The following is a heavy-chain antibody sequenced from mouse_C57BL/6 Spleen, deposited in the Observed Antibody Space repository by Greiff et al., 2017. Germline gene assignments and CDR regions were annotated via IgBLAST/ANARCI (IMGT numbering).Heavy chain of an antibody. Sequence: QVQLKQPGAELVKPGASVKVSCKASGYTFTNYWMHWVKQRPGQGLEWIGRIHPSDSDTNYNQKFKGKATLTVDKSSSTAYMQLSSLTSEDSAVYYCAMIRGYDAWFAYWGQGTLVTVSA. V-gene: IGHV1-74*01. CDR1: GYTFTNYW. J-gene: IGHJ3*01. CDR2: IHPSDSDT. CDR3: AMIRGYDAWFAY. D-gene: IGHD2-2*01.